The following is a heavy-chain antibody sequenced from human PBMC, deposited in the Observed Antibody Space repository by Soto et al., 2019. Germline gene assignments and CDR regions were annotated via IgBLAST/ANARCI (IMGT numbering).Heavy chain of an antibody. Sequence: SAKVSCKASGGTFSSYTISWVRQAPGQGLEWMGRIIPILGIANYAQKFQGRVTITADKSTSTAYMELSSLRSEDTAVYYCAREVDGDYVSLNWFDPWGQGTLVTVS. J-gene: IGHJ5*02. D-gene: IGHD4-17*01. CDR1: GGTFSSYT. V-gene: IGHV1-69*04. CDR3: AREVDGDYVSLNWFDP. CDR2: IIPILGIA.